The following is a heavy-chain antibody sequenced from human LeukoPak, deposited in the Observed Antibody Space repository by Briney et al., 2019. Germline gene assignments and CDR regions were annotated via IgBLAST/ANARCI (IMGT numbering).Heavy chain of an antibody. CDR3: AKDTPYCSGGSCYSIGYFQH. J-gene: IGHJ1*01. Sequence: PGGSLRLSCAASGFTFSSYGMHWVSQVPGKGLEWVTVISYDGSNKYYADSVKGRFTISRDNSKNTLYLQMNSLRAEDRAVYYCAKDTPYCSGGSCYSIGYFQHWGQGTLVTVSS. CDR2: ISYDGSNK. V-gene: IGHV3-30*18. D-gene: IGHD2-15*01. CDR1: GFTFSSYG.